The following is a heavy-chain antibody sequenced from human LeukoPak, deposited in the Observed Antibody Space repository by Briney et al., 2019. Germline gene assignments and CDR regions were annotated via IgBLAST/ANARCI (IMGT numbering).Heavy chain of an antibody. D-gene: IGHD6-19*01. J-gene: IGHJ5*02. V-gene: IGHV6-1*01. Sequence: SQTLSLTCAISGDSVSSNSAAWNWIRQSPSRGLEWLGRTYYRSKWYNDYAVSVKSRITINPDTSKNQFSLQLNSVTPEDTAVYYCARQRVSSGWYWLALFDPWGQGTLVTVSS. CDR2: TYYRSKWYN. CDR3: ARQRVSSGWYWLALFDP. CDR1: GDSVSSNSAA.